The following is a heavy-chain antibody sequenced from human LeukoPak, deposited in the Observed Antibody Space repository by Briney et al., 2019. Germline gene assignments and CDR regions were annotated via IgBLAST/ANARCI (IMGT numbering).Heavy chain of an antibody. V-gene: IGHV3-23*01. CDR2: ISGSGGST. J-gene: IGHJ4*02. CDR3: AKDDVVVVPAAYFDY. D-gene: IGHD2-2*01. CDR1: GFTFSSYG. Sequence: GGSLRLSCAASGFTFSSYGMSWVRQAPGKGLEWVSAISGSGGSTYYADSVKGRFTISRDNSKNTLYLQMNSLRAGDTAVYYCAKDDVVVVPAAYFDYWGQGTLVTVSS.